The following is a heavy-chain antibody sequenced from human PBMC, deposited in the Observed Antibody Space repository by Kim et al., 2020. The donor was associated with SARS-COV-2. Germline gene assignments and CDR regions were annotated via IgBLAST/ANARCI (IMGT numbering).Heavy chain of an antibody. CDR2: INHSGST. V-gene: IGHV4-34*01. D-gene: IGHD3-3*01. Sequence: SETLSLTCAVYGGSFSGYYWSWIRQPPGKGLEWIGKINHSGSTNYNPSLKSRVTISVDTSKNQFSLKLSSVTAADTAVYYCAREREGYDFWSGYQRPYYFDYWGQGTLVTVSS. CDR3: AREREGYDFWSGYQRPYYFDY. CDR1: GGSFSGYY. J-gene: IGHJ4*02.